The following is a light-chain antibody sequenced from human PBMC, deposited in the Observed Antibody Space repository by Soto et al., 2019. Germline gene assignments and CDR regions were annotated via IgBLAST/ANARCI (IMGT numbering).Light chain of an antibody. V-gene: IGLV2-11*01. Sequence: QSVLTQPRSVSGSPGQSVTLSCTGTRSDVGGYHYVSWYQHHPGKAPKIIIFDVNHRPSGVPDRFSGSKSGNTASLTISGLQTEDEADYYCCSYAGSYTLVFGGGTQLTVL. CDR1: RSDVGGYHY. CDR3: CSYAGSYTLV. J-gene: IGLJ2*01. CDR2: DVN.